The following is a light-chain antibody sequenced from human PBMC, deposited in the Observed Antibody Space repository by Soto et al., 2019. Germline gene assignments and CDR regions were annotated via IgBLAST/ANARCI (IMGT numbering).Light chain of an antibody. CDR2: GAS. Sequence: EIVMTQSPATLSVSLGERANLSCRASQSVSSYLAWYQQKPGQAPRLLIYGASTRATGIPARVSGSGSGTEFTLTISSLQSEDFATYYCQQLLSYPITFGQGTRLEIK. CDR1: QSVSSY. V-gene: IGKV3-15*01. CDR3: QQLLSYPIT. J-gene: IGKJ5*01.